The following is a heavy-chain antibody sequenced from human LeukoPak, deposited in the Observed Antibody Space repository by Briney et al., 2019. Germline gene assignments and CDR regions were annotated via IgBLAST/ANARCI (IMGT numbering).Heavy chain of an antibody. CDR3: ARVGYCSGDRCYLHFDY. J-gene: IGHJ4*02. D-gene: IGHD2-15*01. CDR2: INPKNGDT. Sequence: ASVKVSCKASGYTFTSYGISWVRQAPGQGLEWMGWINPKNGDTNYAQKFQGRVTMTRDTSISTVYMELNRLTSDDTDLYYCARVGYCSGDRCYLHFDYWGQGTLVTVSS. CDR1: GYTFTSYG. V-gene: IGHV1-2*02.